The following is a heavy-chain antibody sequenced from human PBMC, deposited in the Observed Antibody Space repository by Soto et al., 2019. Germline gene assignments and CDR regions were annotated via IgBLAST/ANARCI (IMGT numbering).Heavy chain of an antibody. CDR2: IKHDGSVQ. D-gene: IGHD4-4*01. CDR3: ARAPYSNAWYRFDL. CDR1: GFTFIGYW. V-gene: IGHV3-7*03. Sequence: WGSLRLSCEASGFTFIGYWVIFFRHSPGKGLEWVADIKHDGSVQYYVDSVKGRFTISRDNAKKLLYLQMNGLRAEDTALYYCARAPYSNAWYRFDLWGQGTLVTVSS. J-gene: IGHJ4*02.